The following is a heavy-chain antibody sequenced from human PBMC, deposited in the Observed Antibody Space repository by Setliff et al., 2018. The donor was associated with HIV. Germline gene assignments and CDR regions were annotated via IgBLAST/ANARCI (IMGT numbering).Heavy chain of an antibody. V-gene: IGHV4-4*08. CDR1: GGSISSYY. D-gene: IGHD3-22*01. CDR2: FYTSGST. Sequence: PSETLSLTCTVSGGSISSYYWNWIRQPPGKGLEWIGYFYTSGSTDYNPSLKSRVSIPLDTSKNQFSLKLSSVTAADTAVYYCARGRRDSSGPRPYYFDYWGLGTLVTVSS. J-gene: IGHJ4*02. CDR3: ARGRRDSSGPRPYYFDY.